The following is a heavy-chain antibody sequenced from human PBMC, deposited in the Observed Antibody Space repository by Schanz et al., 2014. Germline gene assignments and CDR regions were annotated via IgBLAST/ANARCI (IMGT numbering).Heavy chain of an antibody. CDR1: GFNVSKSY. D-gene: IGHD2-21*02. CDR2: IYKSGSA. Sequence: EVQLVESGGGLVQPGGSLRLSCVASGFNVSKSYVSWVRQAPGKGLEWVSLIYKSGSAFYADSVKGRLTISRDNSKNSLYLQMNSLRAEDTAVYYCARPSDSSWYMDVWGKGTTVTVSS. J-gene: IGHJ6*03. CDR3: ARPSDSSWYMDV. V-gene: IGHV3-66*01.